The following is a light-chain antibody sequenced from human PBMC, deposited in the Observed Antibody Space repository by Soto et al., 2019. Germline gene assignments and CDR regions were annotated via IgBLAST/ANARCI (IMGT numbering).Light chain of an antibody. Sequence: EIVMTQSPATLSVSPGERATLSCRASQSVSSNSAWYQQKPGQAPRLLIYGASTRATGIPARFSGRGSGTEFTLTISSLQSEDFAVYYCQHSNNWPLFGGGTKVDIK. CDR1: QSVSSN. CDR2: GAS. V-gene: IGKV3-15*01. CDR3: QHSNNWPL. J-gene: IGKJ4*01.